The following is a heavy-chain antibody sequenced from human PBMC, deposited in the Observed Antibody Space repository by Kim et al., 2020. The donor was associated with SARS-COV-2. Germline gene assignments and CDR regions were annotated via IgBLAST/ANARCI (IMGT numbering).Heavy chain of an antibody. D-gene: IGHD3-10*01. Sequence: SVKVSCKASGGTFSSYAISWVRQAPGQGLEWMGGIIPIFGTANYAQKFQGRVTITADESTSTAYMELSSLRSEDTAVYYCARDRIWFGEPPPPGYFDYWGQGTLVTVSS. J-gene: IGHJ4*02. CDR1: GGTFSSYA. V-gene: IGHV1-69*13. CDR3: ARDRIWFGEPPPPGYFDY. CDR2: IIPIFGTA.